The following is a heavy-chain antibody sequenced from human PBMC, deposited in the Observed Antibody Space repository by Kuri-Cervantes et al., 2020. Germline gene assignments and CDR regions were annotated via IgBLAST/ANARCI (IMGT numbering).Heavy chain of an antibody. CDR1: GFTFSSYG. J-gene: IGHJ4*02. Sequence: GGSLSLSCAASGFTFSSYGMHWVRQAPGKGLEWVAVISYDGSNKYYADSVKGRFTISRDNSKNTLYLQMNSLRAEDTAVYYCAKGVRGSGYWFDYWGQGTLVTVSS. CDR3: AKGVRGSGYWFDY. D-gene: IGHD3-22*01. CDR2: ISYDGSNK. V-gene: IGHV3-30*18.